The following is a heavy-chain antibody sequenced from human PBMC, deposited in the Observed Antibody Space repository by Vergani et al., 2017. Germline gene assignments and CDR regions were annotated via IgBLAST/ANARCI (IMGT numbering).Heavy chain of an antibody. Sequence: EVQLLESGGNLVQPGGSLRLSCAASGFTFTNFAMTWVRQAPGEGLEWVSGISGSGGFTYYADSVKGRFTISRDNSKNTMFLQMNNLTAEDTAIYYCAGPQGTSAYYYGGFDYWGQGILVTVSS. J-gene: IGHJ4*02. V-gene: IGHV3-23*01. CDR3: AGPQGTSAYYYGGFDY. D-gene: IGHD3-22*01. CDR2: ISGSGGFT. CDR1: GFTFTNFA.